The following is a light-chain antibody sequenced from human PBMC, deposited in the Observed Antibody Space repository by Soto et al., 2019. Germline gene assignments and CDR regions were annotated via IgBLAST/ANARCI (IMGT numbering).Light chain of an antibody. CDR2: EVT. CDR1: RSDIGSYNS. V-gene: IGLV2-23*02. CDR3: FSYAGDSTWV. Sequence: QLVLTQPASVSGSPGESITISCTGTRSDIGSYNSIAWYQQHPGKAPRVMIFEVTKRPSGISNRFSGSKSGSTASLTISGLQADDEADYFCFSYAGDSTWVFGGGTKVTVL. J-gene: IGLJ3*02.